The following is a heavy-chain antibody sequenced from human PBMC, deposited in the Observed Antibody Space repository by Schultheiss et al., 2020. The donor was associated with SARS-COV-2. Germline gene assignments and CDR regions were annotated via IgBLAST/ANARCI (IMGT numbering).Heavy chain of an antibody. Sequence: SLKISCAASGFTFDDYAMHWVRQAPGKGLEWVSGISWNSGSIGYADSVKGRFTISRDNAKNSLYLQMNSLRAEDTAVYYCARDANGLSGATGYWFDPWGQGTLVTVSS. D-gene: IGHD1-26*01. CDR2: ISWNSGSI. CDR1: GFTFDDYA. CDR3: ARDANGLSGATGYWFDP. V-gene: IGHV3-9*01. J-gene: IGHJ5*02.